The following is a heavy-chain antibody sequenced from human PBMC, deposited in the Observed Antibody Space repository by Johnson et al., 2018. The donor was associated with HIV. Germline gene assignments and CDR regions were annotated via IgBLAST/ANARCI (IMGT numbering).Heavy chain of an antibody. Sequence: EVQVVESGGGVVQPGRSLRLSCAASGFTFSSYAMHWVRQAPGKGLEWVSAISGSGGSTYYADSVKGRFTISRDNSNNTLYLQMNSLRAEDTAVYYCARGEEMATILIWGQGTMVTVSS. CDR1: GFTFSSYA. CDR3: ARGEEMATILI. CDR2: ISGSGGST. D-gene: IGHD5-24*01. J-gene: IGHJ3*02. V-gene: IGHV3-23*04.